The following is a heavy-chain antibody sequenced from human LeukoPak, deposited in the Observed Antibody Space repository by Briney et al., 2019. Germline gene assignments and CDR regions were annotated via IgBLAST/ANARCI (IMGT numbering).Heavy chain of an antibody. V-gene: IGHV3-74*01. CDR1: GFTFSRYW. J-gene: IGHJ3*02. CDR3: ARDMYGEEVFDI. D-gene: IGHD2-8*01. CDR2: INSDGSTT. Sequence: GVSLRLSCAASGFTFSRYWIHWVRQAPGKELVWVSRINSDGSTTDYADSVKGRFTISRDNAKNTLYLQMNSLRAEDTALYYCARDMYGEEVFDIWGQGTIVTVSS.